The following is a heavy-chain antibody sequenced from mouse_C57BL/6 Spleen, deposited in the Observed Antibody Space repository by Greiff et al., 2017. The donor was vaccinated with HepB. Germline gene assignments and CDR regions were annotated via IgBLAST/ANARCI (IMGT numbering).Heavy chain of an antibody. CDR3: ARQGASTVVADWYFDV. CDR2: ISNLAYSI. V-gene: IGHV5-15*01. D-gene: IGHD1-1*01. CDR1: GFTFSDYG. J-gene: IGHJ1*03. Sequence: EVKLMESGGGLVQPGGSLKLSCAASGFTFSDYGMAWVRQAPRKGPEWVAFISNLAYSIYYADTVTGRFTISRENAKNTLYLEMSSLRSEDTAMYYCARQGASTVVADWYFDVWGTGTTVTVSS.